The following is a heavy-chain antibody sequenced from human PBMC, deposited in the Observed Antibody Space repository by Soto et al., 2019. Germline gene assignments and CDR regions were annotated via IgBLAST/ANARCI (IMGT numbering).Heavy chain of an antibody. CDR1: GDSLSSVSYY. D-gene: IGHD3-22*01. V-gene: IGHV4-61*01. Sequence: SETLSLTCTVSGDSLSSVSYYWSWIRQPPGKGLEWIGYIYYSGSTNYNPSLKSRVTISVDTSKNQFSLKLSSVTAADTAVYYCASGSRYYYDSSGYYNYWGQGNLVTVCS. CDR3: ASGSRYYYDSSGYYNY. CDR2: IYYSGST. J-gene: IGHJ4*02.